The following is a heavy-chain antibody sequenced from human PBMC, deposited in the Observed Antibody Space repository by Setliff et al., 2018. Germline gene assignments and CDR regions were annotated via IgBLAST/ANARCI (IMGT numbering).Heavy chain of an antibody. CDR3: ARGIVGDGFDY. J-gene: IGHJ4*02. D-gene: IGHD1-26*01. V-gene: IGHV3-72*01. Sequence: YWGWIRQPPGKGLEWVGRASNKAKSYTIEYAASVKGRFTISRDDSKSSLYLQMKSLKTEDTAVYYCARGIVGDGFDYWGQGTLVTVSS. CDR2: ASNKAKSYTI. CDR1: Y.